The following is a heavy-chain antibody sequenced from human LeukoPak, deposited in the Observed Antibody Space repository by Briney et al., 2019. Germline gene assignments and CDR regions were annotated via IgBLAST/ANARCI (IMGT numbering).Heavy chain of an antibody. CDR3: ARNYYDRGNWFDP. D-gene: IGHD3-22*01. CDR1: GFTFSIYS. Sequence: PGGSLRLSCAASGFTFSIYSMKWVRQAPGKGLEWVSSISSSSTYIYYADSVKGRFTISRDNAKNSLYLQMNSLRAEDTAVYYCARNYYDRGNWFDPWGQGTLVTVSS. CDR2: ISSSSTYI. V-gene: IGHV3-21*01. J-gene: IGHJ5*02.